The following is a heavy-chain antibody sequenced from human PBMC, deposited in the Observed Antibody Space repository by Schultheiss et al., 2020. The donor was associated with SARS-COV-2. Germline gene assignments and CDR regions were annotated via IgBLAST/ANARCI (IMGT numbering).Heavy chain of an antibody. D-gene: IGHD2-15*01. CDR2: ISWNSGSI. J-gene: IGHJ6*02. CDR1: GFTFDDYA. CDR3: AKIRGCSGGSCYSYYYYAMDV. Sequence: GGSLRLSCAASGFTFDDYAMHWVRQAPGKGLEWVSGISWNSGSIGYADSVKGRFTISRDNAKNSLYLQMNSLRAEDTAVYYCAKIRGCSGGSCYSYYYYAMDVWGQGTTVTVSS. V-gene: IGHV3-9*01.